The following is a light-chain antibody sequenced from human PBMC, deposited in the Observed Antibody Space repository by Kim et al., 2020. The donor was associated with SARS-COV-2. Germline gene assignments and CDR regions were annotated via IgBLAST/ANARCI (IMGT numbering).Light chain of an antibody. CDR1: QGVSNW. J-gene: IGKJ5*01. Sequence: DIQMTQSPSTLSASAGDRVTITCRASQGVSNWLAWYQQIPGKAPKLLIYKASNLESGVPSRFSGSGYGTEFTLTISSLQPGDFATYYCLKHSTYPITGGEGTRLEIK. CDR3: LKHSTYPIT. V-gene: IGKV1-5*03. CDR2: KAS.